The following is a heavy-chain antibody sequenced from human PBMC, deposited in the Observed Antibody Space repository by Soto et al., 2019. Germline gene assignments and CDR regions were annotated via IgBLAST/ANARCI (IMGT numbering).Heavy chain of an antibody. CDR2: IYHSGST. Sequence: SETLSLTCAVSGGSISSGGYSWSWIRQPPGKGLEWIGYIYHSGSTYYNPSLKSRVTISVDRSKNQFSLKLSSVTAADTAVYYCARGIYCSSTSCRLGFDPWGQGTLVSVSS. CDR3: ARGIYCSSTSCRLGFDP. V-gene: IGHV4-30-2*01. J-gene: IGHJ5*02. D-gene: IGHD2-2*01. CDR1: GGSISSGGYS.